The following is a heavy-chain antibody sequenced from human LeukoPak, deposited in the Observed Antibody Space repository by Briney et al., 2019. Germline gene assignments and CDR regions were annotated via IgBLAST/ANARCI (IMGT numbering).Heavy chain of an antibody. Sequence: WMHXVRQAPGKGLVWVSRIDRDGRTTNYADSAKGRFTISRDNAKNTLYLQMNSLRVDDTAVYFCARDGHGTNLDEFDSWGQGTXVT. CDR1: W. J-gene: IGHJ4*02. V-gene: IGHV3-74*01. CDR2: IDRDGRTT. CDR3: ARDGHGTNLDEFDS. D-gene: IGHD1-1*01.